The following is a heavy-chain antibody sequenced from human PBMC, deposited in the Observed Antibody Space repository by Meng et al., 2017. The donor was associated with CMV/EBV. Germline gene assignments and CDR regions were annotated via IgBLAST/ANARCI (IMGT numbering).Heavy chain of an antibody. J-gene: IGHJ4*02. CDR3: TVKITFGGVIPAR. V-gene: IGHV3-23*01. CDR1: GLPFSNYG. D-gene: IGHD3-16*02. CDR2: ISGSGDTT. Sequence: SGLPFSNYGMRWVRQAPGKGLRWVSTISGSGDTTYYVDSVKGRFTISRDNSRNTLYLQMNSLRAEDTAVYYCTVKITFGGVIPARWGQGTLVTVSS.